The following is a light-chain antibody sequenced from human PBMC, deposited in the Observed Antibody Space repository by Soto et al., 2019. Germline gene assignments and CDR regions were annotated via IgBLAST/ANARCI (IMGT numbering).Light chain of an antibody. CDR3: QHDGSSRLVT. CDR1: QSVSSSY. J-gene: IGKJ5*01. Sequence: EIVLTQSPGTLSLSPGERATLSCRASQSVSSSYLAWYQQKPGQAPRLLIYGASSRATGIPDRFSGSGSGTDFTLTISSLEPEDFAVYYGQHDGSSRLVTFGQGTRLEIK. V-gene: IGKV3-20*01. CDR2: GAS.